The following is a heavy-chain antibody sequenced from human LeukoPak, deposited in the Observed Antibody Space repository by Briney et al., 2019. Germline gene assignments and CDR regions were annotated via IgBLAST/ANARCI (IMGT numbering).Heavy chain of an antibody. Sequence: GGSLRLSCVGSGFTLSSYAMTWVRQGPGKGLEWVSAIISSGGGTYYADSVKGRFTISRDNSKNTLYLQMNSLRVEDTAVYYCAKLESRGYGDFGDFDYWGQGTLVTVSS. CDR2: IISSGGGT. D-gene: IGHD4-17*01. CDR1: GFTLSSYA. V-gene: IGHV3-23*01. CDR3: AKLESRGYGDFGDFDY. J-gene: IGHJ4*02.